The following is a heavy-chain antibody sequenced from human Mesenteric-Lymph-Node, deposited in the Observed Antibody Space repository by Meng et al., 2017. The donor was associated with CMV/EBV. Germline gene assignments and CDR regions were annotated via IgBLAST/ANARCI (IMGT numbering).Heavy chain of an antibody. CDR1: GFTFDDYA. CDR2: ISWNSGSI. D-gene: IGHD4-11*01. Sequence: GGSLRLSCSASGFTFDDYAMHWVWQAPGKGLEWVSGISWNSGSIGYADSVKGRFTISRDNAKNSLYLQMNSLRAEDTAVYYCLARYSTGDYWGQGTLVTVSS. J-gene: IGHJ4*02. CDR3: LARYSTGDY. V-gene: IGHV3-9*01.